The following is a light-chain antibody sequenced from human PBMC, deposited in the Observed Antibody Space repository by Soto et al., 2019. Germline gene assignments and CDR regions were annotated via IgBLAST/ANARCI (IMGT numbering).Light chain of an antibody. CDR3: QQYGSSGT. CDR2: GAS. V-gene: IGKV3-20*01. Sequence: EIVMAYSPATLSLSPVERATLSCRASQSVGSYLAWYQQKPGQAPGLLIYGASNRATGIPDRFSGSGSGTDFTLTISRLETEDFAVYYCQQYGSSGTFGQGTKVDIK. CDR1: QSVGSY. J-gene: IGKJ1*01.